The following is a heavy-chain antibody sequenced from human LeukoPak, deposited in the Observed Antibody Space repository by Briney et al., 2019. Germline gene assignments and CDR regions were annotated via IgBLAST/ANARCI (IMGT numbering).Heavy chain of an antibody. Sequence: ASVKVSCKASGYTFTSYDINWVRQATGQGLEWMGWMNPNSGNTGYAQKFQGRVTMTRNTSIGTAYMELSSLRSEDTAVYYCASLGVSSGWGFDYWGQGTLVTVSS. J-gene: IGHJ4*02. CDR1: GYTFTSYD. V-gene: IGHV1-8*01. CDR3: ASLGVSSGWGFDY. CDR2: MNPNSGNT. D-gene: IGHD6-19*01.